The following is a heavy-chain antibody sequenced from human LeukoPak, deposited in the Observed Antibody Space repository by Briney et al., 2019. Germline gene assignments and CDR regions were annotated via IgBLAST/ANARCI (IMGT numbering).Heavy chain of an antibody. CDR3: ARHPYYYDGSGYYDF. CDR2: MYGSGSA. J-gene: IGHJ4*02. CDR1: GGSISSYY. D-gene: IGHD3-22*01. Sequence: SETLSLTCSVSGGSISSYYWSWIRQPAGKGLECIGRMYGSGSANYNPSLKSRVPMSVDTSKNQVSLKLSSVTAADTAVYYCARHPYYYDGSGYYDFWGQGTLVTVSS. V-gene: IGHV4-4*07.